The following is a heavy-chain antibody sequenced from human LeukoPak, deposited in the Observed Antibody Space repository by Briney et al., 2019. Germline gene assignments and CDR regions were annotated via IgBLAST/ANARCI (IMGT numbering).Heavy chain of an antibody. CDR2: IKQDGSEK. J-gene: IGHJ4*02. V-gene: IGHV3-7*03. CDR3: AKALFSSSSPY. D-gene: IGHD6-6*01. Sequence: PGGSLRLSCAASGFTFSSYWLSWVRQAPGKGLEWVANIKQDGSEKYYVDSVKGRFTISRDNAKNSLYLQMNSLRAEDTALYYCAKALFSSSSPYWGQGTLVTVSS. CDR1: GFTFSSYW.